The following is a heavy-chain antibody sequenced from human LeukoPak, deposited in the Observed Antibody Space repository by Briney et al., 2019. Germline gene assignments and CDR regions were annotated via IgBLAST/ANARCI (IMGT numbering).Heavy chain of an antibody. CDR1: GFTFSSYA. CDR3: AKGSSRSGRDCDF. CDR2: ISGSGEDT. D-gene: IGHD1-26*01. V-gene: IGHV3-23*01. Sequence: PGGSLRLACSASGFTFSSYAMTWVRQAPGKGLEWVSTISGSGEDTFYAASVKGRFTISRDNSNNTLYLQMNRLRAEETALYYCAKGSSRSGRDCDFWGQGSLVTVS. J-gene: IGHJ4*02.